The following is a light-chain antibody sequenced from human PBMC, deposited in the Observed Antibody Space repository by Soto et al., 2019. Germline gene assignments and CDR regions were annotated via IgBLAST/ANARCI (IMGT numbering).Light chain of an antibody. CDR2: ATS. CDR1: RIIGHNY. V-gene: IGKV3-20*01. CDR3: QQFGLSPWT. J-gene: IGKJ1*01. Sequence: VLTQSPDTLSVSPGDRATLSCRASRIIGHNYLAWYQQKPGQPPRLLIYATSTRATGIPDRFSGSGSVTDFTLTITRLEPEDFAVYYCQQFGLSPWTFGQGTKVDIK.